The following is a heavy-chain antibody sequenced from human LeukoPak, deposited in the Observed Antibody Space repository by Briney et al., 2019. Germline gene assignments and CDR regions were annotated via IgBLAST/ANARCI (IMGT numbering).Heavy chain of an antibody. Sequence: GASVKVSCKASGYTFSNYVMNWVRQAPGQGPEWMGWINTKTGNPTYAQGFTGRFVFSLDTPVSTAYLQISSLKAEDTAVYHCASLGRPYDYVWGSYEGDRWGQGTMVTVSS. V-gene: IGHV7-4-1*02. J-gene: IGHJ3*01. CDR1: GYTFSNYV. CDR3: ASLGRPYDYVWGSYEGDR. D-gene: IGHD3-16*01. CDR2: INTKTGNP.